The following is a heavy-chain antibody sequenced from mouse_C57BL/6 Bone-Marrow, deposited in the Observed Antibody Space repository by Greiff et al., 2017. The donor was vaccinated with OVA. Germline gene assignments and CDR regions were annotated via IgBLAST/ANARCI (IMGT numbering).Heavy chain of an antibody. J-gene: IGHJ3*01. V-gene: IGHV2-2*01. Sequence: QVQLQQSGPGLVQPSQCLSITCTVSGFSLTSYGVHWVRQSPGKGLEWLGVIWSGGSTDYNAAFISRLSISKDNSKSQVFFKMNSLQADDTAKYYCARKLSLGFAYWGQGTLVTVSA. D-gene: IGHD4-1*01. CDR3: ARKLSLGFAY. CDR1: GFSLTSYG. CDR2: IWSGGST.